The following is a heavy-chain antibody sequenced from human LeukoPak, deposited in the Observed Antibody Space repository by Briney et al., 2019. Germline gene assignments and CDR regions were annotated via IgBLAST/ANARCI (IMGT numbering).Heavy chain of an antibody. Sequence: ASVKVSCKASGGTFGSYAISWVRQAPGQGLEWMGGIIPIFGTANYAQKFQSRVTITADESTSTAYMELSSLRSEDTAVYYCARDGYLDTAMVTDYYYGMDVWGQGTTVTVSS. CDR1: GGTFGSYA. V-gene: IGHV1-69*13. CDR3: ARDGYLDTAMVTDYYYGMDV. CDR2: IIPIFGTA. J-gene: IGHJ6*02. D-gene: IGHD5-18*01.